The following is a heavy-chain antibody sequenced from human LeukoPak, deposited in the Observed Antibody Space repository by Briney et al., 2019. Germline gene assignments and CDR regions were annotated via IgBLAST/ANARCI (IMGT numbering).Heavy chain of an antibody. J-gene: IGHJ4*02. V-gene: IGHV4-59*01. CDR2: IYYSGST. CDR1: GGSISSYY. CDR3: ARLSFWSGSLFDY. D-gene: IGHD3-3*01. Sequence: PTETLSLTCTVSGGSISSYYWSWIRQPPGKGLEWIGYIYYSGSTNYNPSLKSRVTISVDTSKNQFSLKLSSVTAADTAVYYCARLSFWSGSLFDYWGQGTLVTVSS.